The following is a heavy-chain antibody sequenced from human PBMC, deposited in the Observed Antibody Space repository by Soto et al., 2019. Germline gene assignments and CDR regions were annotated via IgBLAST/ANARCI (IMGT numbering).Heavy chain of an antibody. Sequence: GGSLRLSCAASGFTFSSYSMNWVRQAPGKGLEWVSYISSSSTIYYADSVKGRFTISRDNAKNSLYLQMNSLRAEDTAVYYCARVAAGQEYFDYWGQGTLVTVSS. CDR3: ARVAAGQEYFDY. D-gene: IGHD2-15*01. CDR2: ISSSSTI. V-gene: IGHV3-48*01. J-gene: IGHJ4*02. CDR1: GFTFSSYS.